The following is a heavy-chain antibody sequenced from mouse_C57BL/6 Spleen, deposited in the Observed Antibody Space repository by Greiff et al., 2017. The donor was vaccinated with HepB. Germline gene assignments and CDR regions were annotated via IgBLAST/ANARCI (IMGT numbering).Heavy chain of an antibody. Sequence: EVQLQQSGGGLVKPGGSLKLSCAASGFTFSDYGMHWVRQAPEKGLEWVAYISSGSSTIYYADTVKGRFTISRDNAKNTLFLQMTSLRSEDTAMYYCARAYYGSSYFDYWGQGTTLTVSS. V-gene: IGHV5-17*01. CDR3: ARAYYGSSYFDY. D-gene: IGHD1-1*01. J-gene: IGHJ2*01. CDR2: ISSGSSTI. CDR1: GFTFSDYG.